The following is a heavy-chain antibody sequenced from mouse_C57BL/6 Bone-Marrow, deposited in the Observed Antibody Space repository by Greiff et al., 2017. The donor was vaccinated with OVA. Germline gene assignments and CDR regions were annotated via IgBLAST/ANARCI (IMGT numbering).Heavy chain of an antibody. D-gene: IGHD4-1*01. CDR1: GFNIKDYY. Sequence: VQLKESGAELVKPGASVKLSCTASGFNIKDYYMHWVKQRTEQGLEWIGRIDPEDGETKYAPKFQGKATITADTSSNTAYLQLSSLTSEDTAVYYCARSANWDVFYFDYWGQGTTLTVSS. CDR3: ARSANWDVFYFDY. J-gene: IGHJ2*01. CDR2: IDPEDGET. V-gene: IGHV14-2*01.